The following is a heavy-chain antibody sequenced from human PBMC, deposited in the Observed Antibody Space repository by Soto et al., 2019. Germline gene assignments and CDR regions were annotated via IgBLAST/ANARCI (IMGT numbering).Heavy chain of an antibody. V-gene: IGHV4-61*08. CDR2: IYYSGGT. J-gene: IGHJ5*02. CDR1: RAALSSGGYF. Sequence: PSVTHSHSSNVSRAALSSGGYFYTWVRQPPGKGLEWLGYIYYSGGTNYNPSLKSRVTISLDKSKSQFSLRLISVTAADTAVYYCTREQSDDNYFDPWGQGIMVTVS. CDR3: TREQSDDNYFDP. D-gene: IGHD6-19*01.